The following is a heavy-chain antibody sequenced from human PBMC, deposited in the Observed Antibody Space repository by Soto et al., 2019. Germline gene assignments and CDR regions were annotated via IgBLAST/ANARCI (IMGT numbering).Heavy chain of an antibody. CDR1: GYTSTSFH. J-gene: IGHJ6*02. D-gene: IGHD6-13*01. Sequence: QMQLVQSGAEVKRPGASVRVSCKSSGYTSTSFHIHWVRQAPGQGLEWMGIINPSGGITNFAQRFQGRVTMTRDMSTITPYRELSSLKSDDTAVYYCASSPAFSSSWYGIPPDPSHGMDVWGQGTTVTVS. CDR3: ASSPAFSSSWYGIPPDPSHGMDV. CDR2: INPSGGIT. V-gene: IGHV1-46*01.